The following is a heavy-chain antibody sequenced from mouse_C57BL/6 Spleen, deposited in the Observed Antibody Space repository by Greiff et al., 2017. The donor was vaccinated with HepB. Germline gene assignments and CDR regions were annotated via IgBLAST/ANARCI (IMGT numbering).Heavy chain of an antibody. J-gene: IGHJ4*01. Sequence: VQLQQPGAELVMPGASVKLSCKASGYTFTSYWMHWVKQRPGQGLEWIGEIDPSDSYTNYNQKFKGKSTLTVDKSSSTAYMQLSSLTSEDSAVYYCARKALDSSGYDAMDYWGQGTSVTVSS. CDR3: ARKALDSSGYDAMDY. D-gene: IGHD3-2*02. CDR1: GYTFTSYW. V-gene: IGHV1-69*01. CDR2: IDPSDSYT.